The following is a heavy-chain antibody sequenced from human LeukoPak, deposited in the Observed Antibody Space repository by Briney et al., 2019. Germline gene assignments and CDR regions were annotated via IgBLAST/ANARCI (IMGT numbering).Heavy chain of an antibody. Sequence: PGGSLRLSCAASGFTFSNAWMSWVRQAPGKWLEWVGRIKSETVGGTTDYAAPVKGRFTISRDDSKHTLCLQMNSLKTEDTAVYYCTTDRRMVRGAPSNYYYGMDVWGQETTVTVSS. CDR3: TTDRRMVRGAPSNYYYGMDV. CDR2: IKSETVGGTT. CDR1: GFTFSNAW. D-gene: IGHD3-10*01. V-gene: IGHV3-15*01. J-gene: IGHJ6*02.